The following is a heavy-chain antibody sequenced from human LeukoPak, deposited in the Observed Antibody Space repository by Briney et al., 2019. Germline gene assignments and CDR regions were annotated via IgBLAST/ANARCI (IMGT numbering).Heavy chain of an antibody. Sequence: ASVKVSCKASGYTFTGHYIHWVRQAPGQGLEWMGWIHPNTGGTKYAQKFQGRVTMTRDTSISTAYMELSRLRSDDTAVYYCARAFHYYDSSGDFDYWGQGTLVTVSS. J-gene: IGHJ4*02. V-gene: IGHV1-2*02. CDR1: GYTFTGHY. D-gene: IGHD3-22*01. CDR3: ARAFHYYDSSGDFDY. CDR2: IHPNTGGT.